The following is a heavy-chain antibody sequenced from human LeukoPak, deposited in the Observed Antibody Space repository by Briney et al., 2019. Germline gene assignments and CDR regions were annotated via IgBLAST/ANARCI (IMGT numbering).Heavy chain of an antibody. V-gene: IGHV1-24*01. J-gene: IGHJ4*02. CDR3: ATDPYGSSFRGY. CDR1: GYTLTELS. D-gene: IGHD6-13*01. CDR2: FDPEDGET. Sequence: ASVKVSCKVSGYTLTELSMHWVRQAPGKGLEWMGGFDPEDGETIYAQKFQGRVTMTEDTSTDTAYMELSSLRSEDTAVYYCATDPYGSSFRGYWGQGTLVTVSS.